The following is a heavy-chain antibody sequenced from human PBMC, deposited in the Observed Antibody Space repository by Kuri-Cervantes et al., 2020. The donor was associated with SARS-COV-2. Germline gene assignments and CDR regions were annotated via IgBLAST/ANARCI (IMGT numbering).Heavy chain of an antibody. CDR1: GFTFSGSA. V-gene: IGHV3-15*01. CDR3: GGGYCSSTSCLYYYYGMDV. Sequence: GESLKISCAASGFTFSGSAMHWVRQASGKGLEWVGRIKSKTDGGTTDYAAPVKARFTISRDDLKNTLYLQMNSLKTEDTAVYYCGGGYCSSTSCLYYYYGMDVWGQGTTVTVSS. CDR2: IKSKTDGGTT. D-gene: IGHD2-2*01. J-gene: IGHJ6*02.